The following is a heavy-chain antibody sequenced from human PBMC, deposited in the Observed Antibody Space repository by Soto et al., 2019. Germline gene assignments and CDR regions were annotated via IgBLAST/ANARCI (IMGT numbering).Heavy chain of an antibody. Sequence: PSETLSLTCTVSGGSISSYYWSWIRQPPGKGLEWIGYIYYSGSTNYNPSLKSRVTISVDTSNNQFSLKLSSVTAADTAVYYCARWAGNLNYWGQGTLVTVPQ. CDR3: ARWAGNLNY. CDR1: GGSISSYY. J-gene: IGHJ4*02. V-gene: IGHV4-59*01. CDR2: IYYSGST.